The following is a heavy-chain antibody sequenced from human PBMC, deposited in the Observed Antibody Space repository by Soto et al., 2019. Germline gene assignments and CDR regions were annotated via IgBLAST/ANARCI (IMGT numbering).Heavy chain of an antibody. CDR2: ISGSGGST. CDR1: GFTFSSYA. D-gene: IGHD1-7*01. V-gene: IGHV3-23*01. CDR3: AKEGYNWNFGFY. Sequence: LRLSCAASGFTFSSYAMGWVRQAPGKGLEWVSAISGSGGSTYYADSVKGRFTISRDNSKNTLYLQMNSLRAEDTAVYYCAKEGYNWNFGFYWGQGTLVTVSS. J-gene: IGHJ4*02.